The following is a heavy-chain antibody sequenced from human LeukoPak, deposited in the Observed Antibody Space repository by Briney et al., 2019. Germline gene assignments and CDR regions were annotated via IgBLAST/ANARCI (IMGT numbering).Heavy chain of an antibody. Sequence: PGGSLSLSCVTSGFVFRRYTVNWVRQAPGKGLEWVSGIYSVDDGETTHYTGSVKGRFTISRDNSKSTVYLQMDSLRVEDTAIYYCAKDLKNDGKWELDYWGQGTPVTVSS. CDR3: AKDLKNDGKWELDY. V-gene: IGHV3-23*01. CDR2: IYSVDDGETT. J-gene: IGHJ4*02. CDR1: GFVFRRYT. D-gene: IGHD1-26*01.